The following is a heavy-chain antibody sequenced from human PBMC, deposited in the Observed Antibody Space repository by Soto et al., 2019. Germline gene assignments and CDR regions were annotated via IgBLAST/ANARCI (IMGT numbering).Heavy chain of an antibody. J-gene: IGHJ4*02. V-gene: IGHV3-7*01. CDR3: EGHSSGYKY. Sequence: EVQLVESGGGLVQPGGSLRLSCAASGFTFSSYWMSWVRQAPGKGLEWVANIKQDGSEKYYVDSVKGRFTISRDNAKNSLYMDMNSLRTEDTAVYYCEGHSSGYKYWGQGTLVTVSS. CDR2: IKQDGSEK. CDR1: GFTFSSYW. D-gene: IGHD3-22*01.